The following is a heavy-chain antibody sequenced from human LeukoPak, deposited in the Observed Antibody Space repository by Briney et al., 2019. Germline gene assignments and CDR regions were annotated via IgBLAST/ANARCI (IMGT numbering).Heavy chain of an antibody. Sequence: ASVKVSCKASGYTFTSYYMHWVRQAPGQGLEWMGWINPNTGDTTYAPRFQGRVTMTRDTSISTAYMDLSRLTSDDTAVYYCAREDSSSWFGYWGQGTLVTVSS. D-gene: IGHD6-13*01. CDR3: AREDSSSWFGY. V-gene: IGHV1-2*02. CDR1: GYTFTSYY. J-gene: IGHJ4*02. CDR2: INPNTGDT.